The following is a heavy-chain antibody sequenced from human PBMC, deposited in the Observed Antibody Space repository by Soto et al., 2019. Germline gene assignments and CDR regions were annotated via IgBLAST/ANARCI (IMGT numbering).Heavy chain of an antibody. D-gene: IGHD6-6*01. CDR2: IYHSGST. J-gene: IGHJ5*02. Sequence: SETLSLTCAVSGGSISSSNWWSWVRQPPGKGLEWIGEIYHSGSTNYNPSLKSRVTISVDKSKNQFSLNLSSVTAADTAVYYCARDQRGSSSDENNWFDPWGQGTLVTVSS. V-gene: IGHV4-4*02. CDR1: GGSISSSNW. CDR3: ARDQRGSSSDENNWFDP.